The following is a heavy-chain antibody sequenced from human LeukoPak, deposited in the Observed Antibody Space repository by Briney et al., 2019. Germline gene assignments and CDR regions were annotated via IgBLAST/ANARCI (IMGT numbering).Heavy chain of an antibody. CDR1: GYTFTGYY. Sequence: ASVKVSCKASGYTFTGYYMHWVRQAPGQGLEWLGWINPNSGGTNYAQKFQGRVTLTRDMSISTAYMELSGLTSDDTAIYYCARGTTAATPYYLAFWGQGTQVTVSS. CDR3: ARGTTAATPYYLAF. D-gene: IGHD2-15*01. CDR2: INPNSGGT. J-gene: IGHJ4*02. V-gene: IGHV1-2*02.